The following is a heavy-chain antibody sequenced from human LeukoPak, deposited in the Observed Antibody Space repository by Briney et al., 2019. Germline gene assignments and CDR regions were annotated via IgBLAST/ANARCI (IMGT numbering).Heavy chain of an antibody. V-gene: IGHV1-18*01. CDR2: ISVYNGNT. J-gene: IGHJ4*02. CDR1: GYTFTNYG. D-gene: IGHD3-9*01. Sequence: VASVKVSCKASGYTFTNYGIAWVRQAPGQGLEWVGWISVYNGNTNHAEKLQGRVNVTTDRSTSTAYMELRSLRSDDTAVYYCARVGPYYDILTGTFDYWGQGTLVTVSS. CDR3: ARVGPYYDILTGTFDY.